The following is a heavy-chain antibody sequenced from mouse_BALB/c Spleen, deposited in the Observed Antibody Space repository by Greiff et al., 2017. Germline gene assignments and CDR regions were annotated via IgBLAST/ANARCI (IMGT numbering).Heavy chain of an antibody. CDR2: ISSGGSYT. J-gene: IGHJ3*01. Sequence: EVHLVESGGGLVKPGGSLKLSCAASGFTFSSYAMSWVRQSPEKRLEWVAEISSGGSYTYYPDTVTGRFTISRDNAKNTLYLEMSSLRSEDTAMYYCAAMTPFAYWGQGTLVTVSA. D-gene: IGHD2-3*01. V-gene: IGHV5-9-4*01. CDR1: GFTFSSYA. CDR3: AAMTPFAY.